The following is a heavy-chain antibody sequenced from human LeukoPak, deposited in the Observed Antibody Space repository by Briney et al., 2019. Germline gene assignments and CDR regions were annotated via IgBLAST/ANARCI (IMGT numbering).Heavy chain of an antibody. Sequence: GGSLRLSCAASGFTFSSYSMNWVRQAPGKGLEWVSYISSSSSTIYYADSVKGRFTISRDNAKNSLYLQMNSLRAEDTAVYYCAREDYYDSGSNDYWGQGTLVTVSS. J-gene: IGHJ4*02. V-gene: IGHV3-48*01. CDR2: ISSSSSTI. CDR3: AREDYYDSGSNDY. D-gene: IGHD3-22*01. CDR1: GFTFSSYS.